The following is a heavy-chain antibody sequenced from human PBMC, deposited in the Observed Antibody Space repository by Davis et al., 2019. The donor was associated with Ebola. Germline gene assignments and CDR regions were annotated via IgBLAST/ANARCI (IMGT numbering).Heavy chain of an antibody. V-gene: IGHV4-4*02. CDR2: IYHSGST. CDR3: AGYYYGMDV. Sequence: MPSETLSLTCAVSGGSISSSNWWSWVRQPPGKWLVWIVEIYHSGSTNYNPSLNSRVTISVDKSKNQFSLKLSSVTAADTAVYYCAGYYYGMDVWGQGTTVTVSS. CDR1: GGSISSSNW. J-gene: IGHJ6*02.